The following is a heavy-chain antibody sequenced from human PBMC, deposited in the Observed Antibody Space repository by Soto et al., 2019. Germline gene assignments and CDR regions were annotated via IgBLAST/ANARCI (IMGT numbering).Heavy chain of an antibody. CDR3: ARKVVAATPGNWFDP. CDR2: ISAYNGNT. Sequence: ASVKVSCKASGYTFTSYGISWVRQAPGQGLEWMGWISAYNGNTNYAQKLQGRVTMTTDTSTSTAYMELRSLRSDDTAVYYCARKVVAATPGNWFDPWAQGTLVTVPS. CDR1: GYTFTSYG. V-gene: IGHV1-18*01. D-gene: IGHD2-15*01. J-gene: IGHJ5*02.